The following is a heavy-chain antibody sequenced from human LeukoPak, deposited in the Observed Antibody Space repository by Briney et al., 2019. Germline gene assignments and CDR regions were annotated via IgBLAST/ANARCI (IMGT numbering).Heavy chain of an antibody. CDR1: GYTFTSYA. J-gene: IGHJ5*02. Sequence: ASVKVSCKASGYTFTSYAMHWVRQAPGQRLEWMGCINAGNGNTKYSQKFQGRVTITRDTSASTAYMELSSLRSEDTAVYYCARDEEVMSWFDPWGQGTLVTVSS. D-gene: IGHD3-16*01. V-gene: IGHV1-3*01. CDR3: ARDEEVMSWFDP. CDR2: INAGNGNT.